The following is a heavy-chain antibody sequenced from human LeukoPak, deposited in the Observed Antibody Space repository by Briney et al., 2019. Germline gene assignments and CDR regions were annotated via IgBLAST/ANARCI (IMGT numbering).Heavy chain of an antibody. CDR3: ARQYGSGSFYYYYYMDV. CDR2: IYSGGST. CDR1: GFTVSSNY. J-gene: IGHJ6*03. V-gene: IGHV3-53*01. Sequence: PGGSLRLSCAASGFTVSSNYMSWVRQAPGKGLEWVSVIYSGGSTYYADSVKGRFTISRDNSKNTLYLQMNSLRADDTAVYYCARQYGSGSFYYYYYMDVWGKGTTVTISS. D-gene: IGHD3-10*01.